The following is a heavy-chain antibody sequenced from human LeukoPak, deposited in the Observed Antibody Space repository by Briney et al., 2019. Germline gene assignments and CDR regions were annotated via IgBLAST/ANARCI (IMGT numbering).Heavy chain of an antibody. V-gene: IGHV4-4*07. Sequence: SETLSLTCTVSGDSISNYYWSWIRQPAGKGLEWIGRIYTSGSTNYNPSLKSRVTMSVDTSKNQFSLKLSSVTAADTAVYYCARDRLNYDSSGYDYWFDPWGQGTLVTVSS. CDR1: GDSISNYY. CDR3: ARDRLNYDSSGYDYWFDP. D-gene: IGHD3-22*01. J-gene: IGHJ5*02. CDR2: IYTSGST.